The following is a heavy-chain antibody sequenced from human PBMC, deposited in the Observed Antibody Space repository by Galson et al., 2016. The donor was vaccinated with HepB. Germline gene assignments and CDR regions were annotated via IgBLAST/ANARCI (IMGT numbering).Heavy chain of an antibody. D-gene: IGHD5-18*01. Sequence: SLRLSCAASGFIFSRYSMNWVRQAPGKGLEWVSYIVSGSDTIYYADSVKGRFTISRDNAKNSLYLQMIGLRDEATAVYYCARGQDTSVEIYYYSMDVWGQGTTVTASS. CDR2: IVSGSDTI. J-gene: IGHJ6*02. CDR3: ARGQDTSVEIYYYSMDV. CDR1: GFIFSRYS. V-gene: IGHV3-48*02.